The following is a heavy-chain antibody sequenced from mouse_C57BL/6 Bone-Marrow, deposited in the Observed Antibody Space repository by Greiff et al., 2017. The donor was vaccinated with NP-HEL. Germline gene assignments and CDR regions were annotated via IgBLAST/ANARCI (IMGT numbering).Heavy chain of an antibody. CDR3: ARTYYGSSPAWFAY. J-gene: IGHJ3*01. CDR2: ISSGSSTI. V-gene: IGHV5-17*01. Sequence: EVKLMESGGGLVKPGGSLKLSCAASGFTFSDYGMHWVRQAPEKGLEWVAYISSGSSTIYYADTVKGRFTISRDNAKNTLFLQMTSLRSEDTAMYYCARTYYGSSPAWFAYWGQGTLVTVSA. D-gene: IGHD1-1*01. CDR1: GFTFSDYG.